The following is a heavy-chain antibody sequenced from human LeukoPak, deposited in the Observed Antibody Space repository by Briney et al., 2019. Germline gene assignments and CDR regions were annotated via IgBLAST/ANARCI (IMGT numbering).Heavy chain of an antibody. D-gene: IGHD3-10*01. J-gene: IGHJ4*02. CDR1: GGTFSSYA. CDR3: ARTGEGNALDY. CDR2: IIPIFGTA. V-gene: IGHV1-69*13. Sequence: ASVKVSCKASGGTFSSYAISWVRQAPGQGLEWMGGIIPIFGTANYAQKFQGRVTITADESTSTAYMELSSLRSEDTAVYYRARTGEGNALDYWGQGTLVTVSS.